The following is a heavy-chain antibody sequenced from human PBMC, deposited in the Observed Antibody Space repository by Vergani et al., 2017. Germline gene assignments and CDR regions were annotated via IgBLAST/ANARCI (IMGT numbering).Heavy chain of an antibody. D-gene: IGHD3-10*01. V-gene: IGHV4-39*01. J-gene: IGHJ4*02. Sequence: QLQLQESGPGLVKPSATLSLTCCVSGASIRSSNYYWGWIRQPPGKGLEWIASIYYSGSTYYNPSLKSRVTISVDTSKNQFSLKLSSVTAADTAVYYCARAGGSGSYPHGDFDYWGQGTLVTVSS. CDR1: GASIRSSNYY. CDR3: ARAGGSGSYPHGDFDY. CDR2: IYYSGST.